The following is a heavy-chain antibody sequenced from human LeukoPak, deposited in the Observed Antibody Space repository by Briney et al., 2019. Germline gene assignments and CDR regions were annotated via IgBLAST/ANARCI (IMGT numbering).Heavy chain of an antibody. Sequence: SETLSLTCTVSGGSISSYYWSWIRQPPGKGLEWIGYIYYSGGTDYNPSLKSRVTISVDTSKNQCSLKLRSVTAADTAVYYCARHVTISGPYDASDIWGQGTMVTVSP. D-gene: IGHD5-24*01. V-gene: IGHV4-59*08. J-gene: IGHJ3*02. CDR3: ARHVTISGPYDASDI. CDR2: IYYSGGT. CDR1: GGSISSYY.